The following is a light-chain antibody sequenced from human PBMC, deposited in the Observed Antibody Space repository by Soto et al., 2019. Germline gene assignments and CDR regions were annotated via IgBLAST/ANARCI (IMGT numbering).Light chain of an antibody. CDR1: QSVISNY. V-gene: IGKV3-20*01. CDR2: AAS. J-gene: IGKJ1*01. CDR3: QQYGSSLTWT. Sequence: EVVLTQSPGTVSLSPGERVTLSCRASQSVISNYLAWFQQRPGQAPRLLIYAASSRATGIPDRFSGSGSGTDFTLSISRLDPEDFAVYYCQQYGSSLTWTFGQGTKVEIK.